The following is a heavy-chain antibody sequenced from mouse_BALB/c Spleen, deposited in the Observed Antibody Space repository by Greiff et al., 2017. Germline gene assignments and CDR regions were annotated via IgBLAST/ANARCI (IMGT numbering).Heavy chain of an antibody. Sequence: QVQLQQSGAELARPGASVKLSCKASGYTFTDYYINWVKQRTGQGLEWIGEIYPGSGNTYYNEKFKGKATLTADKSSSTAYMQLSSLTSEDSAVYFCARTEFAYWGQGTLVTVSA. CDR2: IYPGSGNT. CDR1: GYTFTDYY. V-gene: IGHV1-77*01. J-gene: IGHJ3*01. CDR3: ARTEFAY.